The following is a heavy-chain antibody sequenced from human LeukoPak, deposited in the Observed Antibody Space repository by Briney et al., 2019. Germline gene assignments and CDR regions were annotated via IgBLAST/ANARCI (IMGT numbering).Heavy chain of an antibody. CDR3: VRDSNFKIDY. J-gene: IGHJ4*02. D-gene: IGHD5-24*01. V-gene: IGHV3-74*01. CDR1: GFTVSTYV. Sequence: GGSLRLSCAVSGFTVSTYVMHWVRRAPGEGLVWVSRINHDGSDISYADSVKGRSTISRDNAKNTLYLQMNSLRADDTAIYYCVRDSNFKIDYWGQGTLVAVSS. CDR2: INHDGSDI.